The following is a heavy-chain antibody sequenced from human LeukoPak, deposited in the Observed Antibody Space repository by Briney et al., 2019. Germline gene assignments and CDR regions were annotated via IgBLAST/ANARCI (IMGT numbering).Heavy chain of an antibody. D-gene: IGHD6-19*01. CDR2: IIPIFGTA. CDR3: ARSHSSGWSIFDY. Sequence: SVTVSCTASGGTFSSYAISWVRQAPGQGLEWMGGIIPIFGTANYAQKFQGRVTITADESTSTAYMELSSLRSEDTAVYYCARSHSSGWSIFDYWGQGTLVTVSS. J-gene: IGHJ4*02. CDR1: GGTFSSYA. V-gene: IGHV1-69*13.